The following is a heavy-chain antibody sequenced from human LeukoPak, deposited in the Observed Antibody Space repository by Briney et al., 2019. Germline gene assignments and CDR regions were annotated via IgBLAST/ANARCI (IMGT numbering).Heavy chain of an antibody. Sequence: PSETLSLTCAVYGGSFSGYYWSWIRQPPGKGLEWIGYIYYSGSTNYNPSLKSRVTISVDTSKNQFSLKLSSVTAADTAVYYCARASAAVAGPFDYWGQGTLVTVSS. V-gene: IGHV4-59*01. CDR1: GGSFSGYY. CDR2: IYYSGST. CDR3: ARASAAVAGPFDY. D-gene: IGHD6-19*01. J-gene: IGHJ4*02.